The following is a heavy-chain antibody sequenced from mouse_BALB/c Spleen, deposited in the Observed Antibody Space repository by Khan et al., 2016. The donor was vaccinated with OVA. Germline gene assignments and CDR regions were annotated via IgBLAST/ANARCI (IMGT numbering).Heavy chain of an antibody. CDR1: GYTFTNYG. CDR3: ARGASYWYFDV. V-gene: IGHV9-1*02. Sequence: QIQLQSGPELKKPGETVKISCKASGYTFTNYGMNWVKQAPGKGLKWMGWINTYTGEPTYTDDFKGRFAFSLETSASTAYLQINNLKNEDMATYFCARGASYWYFDVWGAGTTVTVSS. CDR2: INTYTGEP. J-gene: IGHJ1*01.